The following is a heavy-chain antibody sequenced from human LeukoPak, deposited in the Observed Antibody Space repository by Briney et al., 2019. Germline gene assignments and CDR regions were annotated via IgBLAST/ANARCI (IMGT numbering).Heavy chain of an antibody. D-gene: IGHD3-22*01. CDR3: ARGVSYYDSSGYYNEYFQH. V-gene: IGHV4-59*08. J-gene: IGHJ1*01. CDR1: GGSISSYY. Sequence: SETLSLTCTVSGGSISSYYWSWLRQPPGKGLEWIGYIYYSGSANYNPSLKSRVTISVDTPKNQFSLKLSSVTAADTAVYYCARGVSYYDSSGYYNEYFQHWGQGTLVTVSS. CDR2: IYYSGSA.